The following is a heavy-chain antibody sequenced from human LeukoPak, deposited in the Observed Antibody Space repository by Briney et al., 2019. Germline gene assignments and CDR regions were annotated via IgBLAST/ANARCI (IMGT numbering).Heavy chain of an antibody. J-gene: IGHJ4*02. CDR1: GGSFSGYY. D-gene: IGHD5-24*01. CDR2: INHSGST. Sequence: SETLSLTCAVYGGSFSGYYWSWIRQPPGKGLEWIGEINHSGSTNYNPSLKSRVTISVDTSKNQCSLKLTSVTAADTAVYYCPSREGYNYYFDYWGQGTLVTVSS. CDR3: PSREGYNYYFDY. V-gene: IGHV4-34*01.